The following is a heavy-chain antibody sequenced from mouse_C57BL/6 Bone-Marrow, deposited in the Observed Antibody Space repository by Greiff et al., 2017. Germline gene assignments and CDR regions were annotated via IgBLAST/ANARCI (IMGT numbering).Heavy chain of an antibody. CDR1: GYTFTSYG. CDR2: IYPRSGNT. J-gene: IGHJ3*01. Sequence: QVQLQQSGAELARPGASVKLSCKASGYTFTSYGISWVKQRTGQGLEWIGEIYPRSGNTYYNEKFKGKATLTADKTSSTAYMDIRSLTSEDSAVYFCARHYDSYWGQGTLVTVSA. V-gene: IGHV1-81*01. D-gene: IGHD2-4*01. CDR3: ARHYDSY.